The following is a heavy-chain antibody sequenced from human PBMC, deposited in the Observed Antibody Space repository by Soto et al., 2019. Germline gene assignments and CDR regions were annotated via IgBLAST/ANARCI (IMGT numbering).Heavy chain of an antibody. CDR1: GGSFSSYA. CDR3: ARDRSYDSSGYYWFDY. V-gene: IGHV1-69*13. CDR2: IIPMFGKA. Sequence: ASVKVSCKASGGSFSSYAISWVRQAPGQGLEWMGGIIPMFGKASYAQKFQGRVTLTADESTTTAYMELSGLRSEDTAVYYCARDRSYDSSGYYWFDYWGQGTLVTVSS. D-gene: IGHD3-22*01. J-gene: IGHJ4*02.